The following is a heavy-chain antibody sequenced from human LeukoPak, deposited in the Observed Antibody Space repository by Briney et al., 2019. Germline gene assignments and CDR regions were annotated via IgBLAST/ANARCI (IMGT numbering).Heavy chain of an antibody. J-gene: IGHJ4*02. Sequence: WARQPPGKGLEWVAFISYDGSNKYYADSVKGRFTISRDNSKNTLYLQMNSLRAEDTAVYSCARDPRYYYDSSGYFLDWGQGTLVTVSS. CDR2: ISYDGSNK. CDR3: ARDPRYYYDSSGYFLD. D-gene: IGHD3-22*01. V-gene: IGHV3-30-3*01.